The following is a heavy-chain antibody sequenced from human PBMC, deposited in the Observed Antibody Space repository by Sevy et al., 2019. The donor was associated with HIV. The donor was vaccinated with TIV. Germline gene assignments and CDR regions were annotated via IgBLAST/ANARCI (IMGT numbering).Heavy chain of an antibody. Sequence: GESLKISCKASGYSFTSSWIGWVRQMPGKGLEWMGIIYTTDSDARYSPSFEGQVTISVDKSIGTAYLQWSSLKASDTAMYYCARRGASGGWYHFDYWGQGTLVAVSS. D-gene: IGHD6-19*01. V-gene: IGHV5-51*01. CDR1: GYSFTSSW. J-gene: IGHJ4*02. CDR2: IYTTDSDA. CDR3: ARRGASGGWYHFDY.